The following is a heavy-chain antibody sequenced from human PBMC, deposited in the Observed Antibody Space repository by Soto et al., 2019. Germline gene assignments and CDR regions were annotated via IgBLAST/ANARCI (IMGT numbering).Heavy chain of an antibody. V-gene: IGHV4-30-4*01. CDR3: ARDRSKCSGGSCPLDY. D-gene: IGHD2-15*01. CDR2: IYYSGST. CDR1: GGSISSGDYY. J-gene: IGHJ4*02. Sequence: PSETLSLTCTVSGGSISSGDYYWSWIRQPPGKGLEWIGYIYYSGSTYYNPSLKSRVTISVDTSKNQFSLKLSSVTAADTAVYYCARDRSKCSGGSCPLDYWGQGTLVTVSS.